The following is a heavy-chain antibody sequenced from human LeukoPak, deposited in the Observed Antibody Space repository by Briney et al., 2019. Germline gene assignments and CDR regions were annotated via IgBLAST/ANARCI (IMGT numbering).Heavy chain of an antibody. J-gene: IGHJ4*02. D-gene: IGHD6-19*01. CDR3: ARGTAVAGDY. Sequence: PGGSLRLSCAASGFTFSNYWMHWVRHAPGKGLEWVSRVSGDGNSASYADSVRGRFTISRDNAKNTLYLQMNSLRAEDTAVYFCARGTAVAGDYWGQGTLVTVSS. CDR2: VSGDGNSA. CDR1: GFTFSNYW. V-gene: IGHV3-74*01.